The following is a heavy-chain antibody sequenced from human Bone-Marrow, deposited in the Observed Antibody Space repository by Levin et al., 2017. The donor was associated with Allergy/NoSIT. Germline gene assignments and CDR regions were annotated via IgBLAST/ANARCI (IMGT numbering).Heavy chain of an antibody. V-gene: IGHV2-5*02. CDR2: VFWDDDK. J-gene: IGHJ4*02. D-gene: IGHD6-19*01. CDR1: GFSLRATGVG. CDR3: VQRPDTSGWPN. Sequence: SGPTLVKPTQTLTLTCTFSGFSLRATGVGVGWIRQPPGKALEWLAHVFWDDDKRYSPPLKGRLTIFKETSRNQVVLPLTNVDPVDTATYYCVQRPDTSGWPNWGQGTLVTVSS.